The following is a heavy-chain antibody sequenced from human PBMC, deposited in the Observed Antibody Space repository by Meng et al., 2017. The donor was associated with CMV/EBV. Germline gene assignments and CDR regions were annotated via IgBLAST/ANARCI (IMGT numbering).Heavy chain of an antibody. CDR1: GGSISSGSYY. D-gene: IGHD1-1*01. CDR3: AREAFKVLFFPFDP. CDR2: IYTSGST. V-gene: IGHV4-61*02. J-gene: IGHJ5*02. Sequence: ESGPGLVKPSQTLSLTCTGSGGSISSGSYYWSWIRQPAGKGLEWIGRIYTSGSTNYNPSLKSRVTISVDTSKNQFSLKLSSVTAADTAVYYCAREAFKVLFFPFDPWGQGTLVTVSS.